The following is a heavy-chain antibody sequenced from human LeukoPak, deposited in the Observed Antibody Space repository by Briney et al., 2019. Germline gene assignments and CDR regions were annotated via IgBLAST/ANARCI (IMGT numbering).Heavy chain of an antibody. CDR1: GFTFSSYA. Sequence: GGSLRLSCAASGFTFSSYAMIWVRQAPGKGLEWVSSVSGSGAYTYYADSVEGRFTISRDNSNNTLYLQMNSLRVEDTAVYYCARGRFGLSLDYWGQGTLVTVSS. J-gene: IGHJ4*02. D-gene: IGHD3-16*01. CDR3: ARGRFGLSLDY. CDR2: VSGSGAYT. V-gene: IGHV3-23*01.